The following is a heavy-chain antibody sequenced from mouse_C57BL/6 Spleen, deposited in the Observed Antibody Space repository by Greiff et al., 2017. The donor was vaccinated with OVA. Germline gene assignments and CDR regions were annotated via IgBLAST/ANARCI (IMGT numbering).Heavy chain of an antibody. V-gene: IGHV1-55*01. Sequence: QVQLKQPGAELVKPGASMKMSCKASGYTFTSYWITWVKQRPGQGLEWIGDIYPGSGSTNYNEKFKSKATLTVDTSSSTAYMQLSSLTSEDSAVYDCARWGGSSDWYFDVWGTGTTVTVSS. D-gene: IGHD1-1*01. CDR2: IYPGSGST. CDR3: ARWGGSSDWYFDV. J-gene: IGHJ1*03. CDR1: GYTFTSYW.